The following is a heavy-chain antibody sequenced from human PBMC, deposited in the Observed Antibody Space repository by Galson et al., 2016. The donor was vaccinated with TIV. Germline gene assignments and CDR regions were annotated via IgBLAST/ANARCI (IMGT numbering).Heavy chain of an antibody. CDR2: IYHTGST. D-gene: IGHD1-7*01. Sequence: SETLSLTCAVSGDSITSAYYWGRIRQPPGKGLEWIGSIYHTGSTYYNSSLRSRGTISVDTSKNRISLNLSSVTAADTAMYYCMRHRNWNYAYYFDYWGQGALVTVSS. CDR1: GDSITSAYY. V-gene: IGHV4-38-2*01. CDR3: MRHRNWNYAYYFDY. J-gene: IGHJ4*02.